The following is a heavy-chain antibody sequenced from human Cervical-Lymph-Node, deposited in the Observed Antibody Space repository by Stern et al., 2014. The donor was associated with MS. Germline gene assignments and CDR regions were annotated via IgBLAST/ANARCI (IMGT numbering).Heavy chain of an antibody. J-gene: IGHJ6*02. D-gene: IGHD4-17*01. V-gene: IGHV3-13*01. CDR3: ARDYGDYGMDV. Sequence: LVESGGGLVQPGGSLRLSCAASGFTFSSYDMHWVRQATGKGLEWVSAIGTAGDTYYPGSVKGRFTISRENAKNSLYLQMNSLRAGDTAVYYCARDYGDYGMDVWGQGTTVTVSS. CDR1: GFTFSSYD. CDR2: IGTAGDT.